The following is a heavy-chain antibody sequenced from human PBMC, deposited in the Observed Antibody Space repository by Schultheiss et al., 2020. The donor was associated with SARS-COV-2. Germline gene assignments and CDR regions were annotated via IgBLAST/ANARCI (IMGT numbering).Heavy chain of an antibody. Sequence: GGSLRLSCAASGFTFSSYAMHWVRQAPGKGLEWVSAISGSGGSTYYADSVKGRFTISRDNSKNTLYLQMNSLRAEDTAVYYCARGSSEGSEFGAFDIWGQGTMVTVSS. J-gene: IGHJ3*02. D-gene: IGHD2-2*01. V-gene: IGHV3-23*01. CDR2: ISGSGGST. CDR3: ARGSSEGSEFGAFDI. CDR1: GFTFSSYA.